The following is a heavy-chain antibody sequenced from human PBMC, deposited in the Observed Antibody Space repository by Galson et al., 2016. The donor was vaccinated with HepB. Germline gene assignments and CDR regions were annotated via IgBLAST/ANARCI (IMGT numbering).Heavy chain of an antibody. D-gene: IGHD3-10*01. CDR1: GGTFSNFA. CDR2: IIPLFGAT. Sequence: SVKVSCKASGGTFSNFAISWLRQAPGQGLEWMAGIIPLFGATNSAHNFQGRVTITTDKSTTTVYMDLSSLRSEDTAVYFCGKVLFGSGSYWCLDVWGQGTTVTVSS. CDR3: GKVLFGSGSYWCLDV. J-gene: IGHJ6*02. V-gene: IGHV1-69*05.